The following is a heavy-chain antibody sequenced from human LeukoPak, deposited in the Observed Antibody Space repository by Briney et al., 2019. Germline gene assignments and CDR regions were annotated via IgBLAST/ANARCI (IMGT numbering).Heavy chain of an antibody. D-gene: IGHD3-22*01. Sequence: GGSLRLSCAASGFTFSSYSMNWVRQAPGKGLEWVSSISSSSSHIYYADSVKGRFTISRDNAKNSLYLQMNSLRAEDTAVYYCARSSERKYYFDYWGQGTLVTVSS. J-gene: IGHJ4*02. V-gene: IGHV3-21*04. CDR1: GFTFSSYS. CDR3: ARSSERKYYFDY. CDR2: ISSSSSHI.